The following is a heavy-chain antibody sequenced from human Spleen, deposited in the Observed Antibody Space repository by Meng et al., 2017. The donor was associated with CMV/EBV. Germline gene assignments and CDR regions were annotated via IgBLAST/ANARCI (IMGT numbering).Heavy chain of an antibody. CDR3: ARSQITGSGDY. CDR1: GNSFTSNW. D-gene: IGHD1-20*01. Sequence: GGSLRLSCKGSGNSFTSNWIGWVRQMPGKGLEWMGVIYPGDSDTTYSPSFQGQVTISAVKSINTAYLQWSSLKASDTAMYYCARSQITGSGDYWGQGTLVTVSS. J-gene: IGHJ4*02. CDR2: IYPGDSDT. V-gene: IGHV5-51*01.